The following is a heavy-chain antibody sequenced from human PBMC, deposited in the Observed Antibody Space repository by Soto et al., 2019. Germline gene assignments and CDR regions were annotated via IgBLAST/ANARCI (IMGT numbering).Heavy chain of an antibody. CDR1: GGSISSSTYY. CDR2: IYYSGST. Sequence: SETLSLTCTVSGGSISSSTYYWGWIRQPPGKGLEWIGSIYYSGSTYYNPSLKSRVTIFVDTSKNQFSLKLNSVTAADTAVYYCARSIKRIAAAAGSPYYYYYYGMDVWGQGTTVTVSS. J-gene: IGHJ6*02. CDR3: ARSIKRIAAAAGSPYYYYYYGMDV. D-gene: IGHD6-13*01. V-gene: IGHV4-39*01.